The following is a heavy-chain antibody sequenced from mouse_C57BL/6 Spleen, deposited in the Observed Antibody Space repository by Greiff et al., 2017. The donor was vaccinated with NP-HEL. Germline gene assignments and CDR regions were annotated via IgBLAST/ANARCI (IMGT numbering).Heavy chain of an antibody. CDR1: GYTFTDYY. Sequence: VQLQESGAELVRPGASVKLSCKASGYTFTDYYINWVKQRPGQGLEWIARIYPGSGNTYYNEKFKGKATLTAEKSSSTAYMQLSSLTSEDSAVYFCARREKGYWYFDVWGTGTTVTVSS. CDR2: IYPGSGNT. V-gene: IGHV1-76*01. J-gene: IGHJ1*03. CDR3: ARREKGYWYFDV.